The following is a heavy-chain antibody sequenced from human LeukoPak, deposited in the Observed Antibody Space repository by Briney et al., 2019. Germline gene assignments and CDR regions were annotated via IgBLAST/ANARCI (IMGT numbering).Heavy chain of an antibody. D-gene: IGHD5-24*01. CDR1: GGSITNYY. CDR3: TRVAVHGYSDY. CDR2: IYYSGTT. Sequence: SETLSLTCTVSGGSITNYYWSWIRQPPGNRLEWIGYIYYSGTTKYNPSLNSRVTISVDTPKNQFSLKLTSVTAADTAVYFCTRVAVHGYSDYWGQGTLITVSS. V-gene: IGHV4-59*01. J-gene: IGHJ4*02.